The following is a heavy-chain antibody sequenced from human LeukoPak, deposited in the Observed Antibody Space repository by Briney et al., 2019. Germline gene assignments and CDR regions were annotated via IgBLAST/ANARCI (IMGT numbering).Heavy chain of an antibody. CDR1: GFIFSNYV. CDR3: ARGPNSNWSGLDF. D-gene: IGHD6-6*01. Sequence: GGSLRLSCAASGFIFSNYVMSWVRQAPGKGLEWVSAISGSGGSASYADSVKGRFTISRDNSKNTLYLQMNSLRAEDTAVYYCARGPNSNWSGLDFWGQGTLLTVSS. V-gene: IGHV3-23*01. J-gene: IGHJ4*02. CDR2: ISGSGGSA.